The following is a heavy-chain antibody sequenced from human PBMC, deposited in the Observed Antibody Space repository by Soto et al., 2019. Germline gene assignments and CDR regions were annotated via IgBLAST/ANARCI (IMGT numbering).Heavy chain of an antibody. CDR3: ARLEGLATISYYFDF. D-gene: IGHD3-9*01. CDR2: IYRGNT. CDR1: GDSINSDKYY. V-gene: IGHV4-39*01. Sequence: QLQLQESGPGLVKPSETLSLTCSVSGDSINSDKYYWGWIRQPPGKGLEWIGSIYRGNTYYNPSLQPRVTISLDKSKSQFSLKLNSVTAADSAVYFCARLEGLATISYYFDFWGQGALVTVSS. J-gene: IGHJ4*02.